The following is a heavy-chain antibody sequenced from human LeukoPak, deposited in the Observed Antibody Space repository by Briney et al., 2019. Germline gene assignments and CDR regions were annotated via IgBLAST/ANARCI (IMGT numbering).Heavy chain of an antibody. Sequence: SETLSLTCTVSGGPVSSGSYYWSWIRQPPGKGLEWSGYIYYSGSTNYNPSLKSRVTISVATSKNQFSLKLSSVTAADTAVYYCARVVATGGTDYWGQGTLVTVSS. J-gene: IGHJ4*02. V-gene: IGHV4-61*01. CDR2: IYYSGST. D-gene: IGHD5-12*01. CDR3: ARVVATGGTDY. CDR1: GGPVSSGSYY.